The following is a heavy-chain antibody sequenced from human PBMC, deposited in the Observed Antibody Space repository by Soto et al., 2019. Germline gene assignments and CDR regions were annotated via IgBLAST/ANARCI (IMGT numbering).Heavy chain of an antibody. CDR2: INAGNGNT. CDR3: ARPSTGAMLEPALDY. V-gene: IGHV1-3*01. CDR1: GYTFTSYA. J-gene: IGHJ4*02. D-gene: IGHD1-1*01. Sequence: GASVKVSCKASGYTFTSYAMHWVRQAPGQRLEWMGWINAGNGNTKYSQKFQGRVTITRDTSASTAYMELSSLRSEDTAVYYCARPSTGAMLEPALDYWGQGTLVTVSS.